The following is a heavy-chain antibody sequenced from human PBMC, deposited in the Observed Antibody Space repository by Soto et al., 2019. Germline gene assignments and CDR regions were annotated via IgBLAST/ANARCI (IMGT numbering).Heavy chain of an antibody. V-gene: IGHV4-39*01. CDR2: IYYSGST. Sequence: QLQLQESGPGLVKPSETLSLTCTVSGGSISSSSYYWGWIRQPPGKGLEWIGSIYYSGSTYYNPSLKSRVTISVDTSKNQFSLKLSSVTAADTAVYYCACHRGRRLQLNWFDPWGQGTLVTVSS. D-gene: IGHD5-12*01. CDR1: GGSISSSSYY. CDR3: ACHRGRRLQLNWFDP. J-gene: IGHJ5*02.